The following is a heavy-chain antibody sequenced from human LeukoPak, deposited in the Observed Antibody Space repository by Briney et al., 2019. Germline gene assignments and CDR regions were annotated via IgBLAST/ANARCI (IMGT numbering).Heavy chain of an antibody. CDR3: ARDFSSAHYSWDY. J-gene: IGHJ4*02. CDR1: GFTFSSYS. CDR2: ISGSGSVS. Sequence: QPGGSLRLSCAASGFTFSSYSMNWVRQAPGKGLEWISYISGSGSVSYYEDSVKGRFTISRDTSKNTLYLQMNSLRAEDTAVYYCARDFSSAHYSWDYWGQGTLVTVSS. D-gene: IGHD3-22*01. V-gene: IGHV3-48*01.